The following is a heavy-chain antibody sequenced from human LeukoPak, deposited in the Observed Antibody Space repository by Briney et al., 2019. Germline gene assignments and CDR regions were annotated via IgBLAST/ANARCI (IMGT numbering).Heavy chain of an antibody. CDR3: ARDMNTAMGPFDY. J-gene: IGHJ4*02. CDR2: INPNSGGT. CDR1: GYTFTGYY. V-gene: IGHV1-2*04. Sequence: AASVKVSCKASGYTFTGYYMHWVRQAPGQGLEWMGWINPNSGGTNYAQKFQGWVTMTRDTSISTAYMELSRLRSDDTAVYYCARDMNTAMGPFDYWGQGTLVTVSS. D-gene: IGHD5-18*01.